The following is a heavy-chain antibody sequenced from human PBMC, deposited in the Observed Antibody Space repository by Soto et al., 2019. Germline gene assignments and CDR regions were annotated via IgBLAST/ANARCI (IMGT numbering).Heavy chain of an antibody. Sequence: QVQLQESGPGLVKPSETLSLTCTVSGGSISSYYWSWIRQPPGKGLEWIGYIYYSGSTNYNPSLKSRVTTSVDTSKNQFSLKLSSVTAADTAVYYCARAAGHTYGMDVWGQGTTVTVSS. CDR2: IYYSGST. CDR1: GGSISSYY. J-gene: IGHJ6*02. CDR3: ARAAGHTYGMDV. V-gene: IGHV4-59*01.